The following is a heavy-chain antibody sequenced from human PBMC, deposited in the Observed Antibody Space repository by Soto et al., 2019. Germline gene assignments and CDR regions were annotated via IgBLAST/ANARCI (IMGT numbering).Heavy chain of an antibody. CDR2: IKQDGSEK. V-gene: IGHV3-7*01. CDR1: GFTFSSYW. J-gene: IGHJ6*02. Sequence: HPGGSLRLSCAASGFTFSSYWMSWVRQAPGKGLEWVANIKQDGSEKYYVDSVKGRFTISRDNSKNSLYLQMNSLRAEDTAVYYCAREPSLMRMWLESYYYYGMDVWGQGTTVTVSS. CDR3: AREPSLMRMWLESYYYYGMDV. D-gene: IGHD6-19*01.